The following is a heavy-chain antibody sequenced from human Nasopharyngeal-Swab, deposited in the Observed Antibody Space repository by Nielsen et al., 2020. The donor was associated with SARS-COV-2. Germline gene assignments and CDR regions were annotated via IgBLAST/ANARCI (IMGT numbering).Heavy chain of an antibody. J-gene: IGHJ4*02. D-gene: IGHD2-15*01. CDR1: GYTFTGYY. V-gene: IGHV1-2*06. CDR2: INPNSGGT. CDR3: AREDRGYCSGGSCYKNFDY. Sequence: ASVKVSCKASGYTFTGYYMHWVRQAPGQGLEWMGRINPNSGGTNYAQKLQGRVTMTTDTSTSTAYMELRSLRSDDTAVYYCAREDRGYCSGGSCYKNFDYWGQGTLVTVSS.